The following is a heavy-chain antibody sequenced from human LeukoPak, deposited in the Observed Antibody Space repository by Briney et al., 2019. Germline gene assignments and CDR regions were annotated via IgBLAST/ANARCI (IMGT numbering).Heavy chain of an antibody. CDR2: INPNSGGT. CDR1: GYTFTGYY. V-gene: IGHV1-2*02. J-gene: IGHJ3*02. CDR3: ARDIVVVPAASGGDAFDI. Sequence: ASVKVSCKAPGYTFTGYYMHWVRQAPGQGLEWMGWINPNSGGTNYAQKFQGRVTMTRDTSISTAYMELSRLRSDDTAVYYCARDIVVVPAASGGDAFDIWGQGTMVTVSS. D-gene: IGHD2-2*01.